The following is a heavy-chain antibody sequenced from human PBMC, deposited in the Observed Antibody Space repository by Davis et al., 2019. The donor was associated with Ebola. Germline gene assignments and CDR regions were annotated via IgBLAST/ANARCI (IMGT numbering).Heavy chain of an antibody. CDR2: IYSGGST. D-gene: IGHD3-16*02. CDR1: GFTVSSNY. Sequence: GESLKISCAASGFTVSSNYMSWVRQAPGKGLEWVSVIYSGGSTYYADSVKGRFTISRDNSKNTLYLQMNSLRAEDTAVYYCARVIMITFGGVIVMYDAFDIWGQGTMVTVSS. V-gene: IGHV3-66*01. J-gene: IGHJ3*02. CDR3: ARVIMITFGGVIVMYDAFDI.